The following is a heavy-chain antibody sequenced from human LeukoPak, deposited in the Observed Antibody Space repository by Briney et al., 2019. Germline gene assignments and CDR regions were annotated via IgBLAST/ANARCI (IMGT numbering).Heavy chain of an antibody. V-gene: IGHV4-31*03. CDR3: ARARPFSSRDLDY. Sequence: SETLSLTCTVSGGSISNGGYYWSWIRQHPGKGLEWIGYIYYSGSTYYNPSLKRRVIISIDTSKNQFSLNLSSVTAADTAVYYCARARPFSSRDLDYWGQGTLVTVSS. J-gene: IGHJ4*02. CDR1: GGSISNGGYY. CDR2: IYYSGST.